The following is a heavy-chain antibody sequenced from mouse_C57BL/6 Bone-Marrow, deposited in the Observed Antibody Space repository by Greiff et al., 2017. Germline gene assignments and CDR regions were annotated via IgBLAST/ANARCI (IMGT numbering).Heavy chain of an antibody. Sequence: VQLQQSGPELVKPGASVKMSCKASGYTFTDYNMHWVKQSHGKSLEWIGYINPNNGGTSYNQKFKGKATLTVNKSSSTTYMELRSLTLEDSAVYECLFDGYPFAYWCQGPLVTVSA. D-gene: IGHD2-3*01. CDR1: GYTFTDYN. J-gene: IGHJ3*01. CDR2: INPNNGGT. V-gene: IGHV1-22*01. CDR3: LFDGYPFAY.